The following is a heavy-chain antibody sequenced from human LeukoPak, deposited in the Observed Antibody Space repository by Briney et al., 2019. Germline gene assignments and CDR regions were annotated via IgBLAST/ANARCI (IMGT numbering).Heavy chain of an antibody. D-gene: IGHD2-2*01. Sequence: PGGSLRLSCAASGFTFSSYSMNWVRQAPGKGLEWVSSISSSSSYIYYADSVKGRFTISRDNAKNSLYLQMNSLRAEDTAVYYCARDRNQLPIDAFDIWGQGTMVTVSS. CDR3: ARDRNQLPIDAFDI. CDR2: ISSSSSYI. V-gene: IGHV3-21*01. J-gene: IGHJ3*02. CDR1: GFTFSSYS.